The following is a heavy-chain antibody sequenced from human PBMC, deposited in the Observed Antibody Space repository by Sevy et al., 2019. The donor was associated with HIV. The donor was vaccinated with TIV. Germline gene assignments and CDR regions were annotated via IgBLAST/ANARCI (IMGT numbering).Heavy chain of an antibody. Sequence: GGSLRLSCAASGFTFGSYVLHWVRQAPGKGLEWVAFISQTYDGSKKYYADSVKGRFIISRDNSKNTLYVQIDSLKLEDTAVYYCVRDNSGYFLFDHWGQGTLVTVSS. V-gene: IGHV3-30-3*01. D-gene: IGHD5-12*01. CDR1: GFTFGSYV. J-gene: IGHJ4*02. CDR3: VRDNSGYFLFDH. CDR2: ISQTYDGSKK.